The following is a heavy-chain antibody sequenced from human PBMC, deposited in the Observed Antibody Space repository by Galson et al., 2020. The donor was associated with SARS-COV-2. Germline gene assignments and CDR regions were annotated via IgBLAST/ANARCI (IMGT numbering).Heavy chain of an antibody. CDR3: ARARLESLYSSSGYYYYYYMDV. J-gene: IGHJ6*03. CDR2: INHSGST. D-gene: IGHD6-13*01. CDR1: GGSFSGYY. V-gene: IGHV4-34*01. Sequence: SETLSLTCAVYGGSFSGYYWSWIRQPPGKGLEWIGEINHSGSTNYNPSLKSRVTISVDTSKNQFSLKLSSVTAADTAVYYCARARLESLYSSSGYYYYYYMDVWGKGTTVTVSS.